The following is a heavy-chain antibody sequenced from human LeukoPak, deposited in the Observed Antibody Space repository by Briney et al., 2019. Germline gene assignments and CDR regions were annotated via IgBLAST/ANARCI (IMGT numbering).Heavy chain of an antibody. V-gene: IGHV3-7*01. J-gene: IGHJ3*02. CDR1: GFTFRSYW. CDR3: ARDYGSGRGAFDI. D-gene: IGHD3-10*01. CDR2: INQDGSVI. Sequence: PGGSLRLSCSASGFTFRSYWMSWVRQAPGKGLEWVANINQDGSVIYYGDSVKGRFTASRDNAKNSLYLQMHSLRDEDTAVYYCARDYGSGRGAFDIWGQGTMVIVSS.